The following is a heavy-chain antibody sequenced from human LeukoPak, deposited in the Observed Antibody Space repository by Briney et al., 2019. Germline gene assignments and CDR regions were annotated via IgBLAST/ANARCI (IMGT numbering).Heavy chain of an antibody. CDR3: ARDRGSSGWYLLFDP. D-gene: IGHD6-19*01. J-gene: IGHJ5*02. CDR2: IKQDRSER. Sequence: GGSLRLSCAASGFTFSSYWMSWVRQAPGKGLEWVANIKQDRSERYYVDSVKGRFTISRDNAKNSLYLQMNSLRAEDTAVYYCARDRGSSGWYLLFDPWGQGTLVTVSS. V-gene: IGHV3-7*01. CDR1: GFTFSSYW.